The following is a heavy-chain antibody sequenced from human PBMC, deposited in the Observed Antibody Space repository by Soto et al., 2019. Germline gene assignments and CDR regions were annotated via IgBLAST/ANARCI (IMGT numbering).Heavy chain of an antibody. CDR1: GYTFTSYA. CDR2: INAGNGNT. J-gene: IGHJ3*02. Sequence: QVQLVQSGAEEKKPGASVKVSCKASGYTFTSYAMHWVRQAPGQRLEWMGWINAGNGNTKYSQKFQGRVTITRDASTSTAYMKLSSLRSEDTAVYYCARDRELSKAFDIWGQGTMVTVSS. D-gene: IGHD1-7*01. CDR3: ARDRELSKAFDI. V-gene: IGHV1-3*05.